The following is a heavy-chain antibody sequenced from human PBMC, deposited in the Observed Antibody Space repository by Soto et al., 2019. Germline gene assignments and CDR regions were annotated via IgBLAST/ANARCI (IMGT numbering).Heavy chain of an antibody. Sequence: ASVKVSCKASGYTFTSYGTSWVRQAPGQGLEWMGWISAYNGNTNYAQKLQGRVTMTTDTSTSTAYMELRSLRSDDTAVYYCAREGWQWLVRSYYFDYWGQGTLVTVSS. CDR3: AREGWQWLVRSYYFDY. J-gene: IGHJ4*02. CDR2: ISAYNGNT. V-gene: IGHV1-18*01. D-gene: IGHD6-19*01. CDR1: GYTFTSYG.